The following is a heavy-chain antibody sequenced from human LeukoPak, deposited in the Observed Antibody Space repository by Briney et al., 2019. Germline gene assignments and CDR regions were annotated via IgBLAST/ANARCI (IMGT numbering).Heavy chain of an antibody. V-gene: IGHV3-30*18. CDR3: AKDPILAGATPRGVDY. CDR2: ISYDGSNK. CDR1: GFTFSSYG. D-gene: IGHD1-26*01. Sequence: GGSLRLSCAASGFTFSSYGMHWVRQAPGKGLEWVAVISYDGSNKYYADSVKGRFTISRDNSKNTLYLQMNSLRAEDTAVYYCAKDPILAGATPRGVDYWGQGTLVTVSS. J-gene: IGHJ4*02.